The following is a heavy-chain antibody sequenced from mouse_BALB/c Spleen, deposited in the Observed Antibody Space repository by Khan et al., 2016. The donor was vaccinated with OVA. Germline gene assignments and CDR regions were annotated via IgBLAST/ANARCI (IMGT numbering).Heavy chain of an antibody. CDR3: ARQPYYHYNIMDY. CDR1: GFSLTNYG. J-gene: IGHJ4*01. Sequence: VQLQESGPGLAAPSQSLSITCTISGFSLTNYGVHWARQPPGKGLEWLAVIWSDGSTTYNSALKSRLTITKDNSQSQVFLKMNSLQTDDTAIYFCARQPYYHYNIMDYWGQGTSVTVSS. V-gene: IGHV2-6-1*01. D-gene: IGHD2-10*01. CDR2: IWSDGST.